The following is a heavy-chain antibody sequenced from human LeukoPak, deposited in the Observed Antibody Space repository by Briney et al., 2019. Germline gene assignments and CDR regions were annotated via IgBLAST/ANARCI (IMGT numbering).Heavy chain of an antibody. CDR2: ICTDGGTT. CDR3: AKDYRGSFTD. Sequence: GGSLRLSCAASGFTVSSYAMSWVRQAPGMGLHLVSAICTDGGTTYSADSVKGRFTISRDNSKNTLFLQMNSLRAEDTAVYFCAKDYRGSFTDWGQGTLVTVSS. V-gene: IGHV3-23*01. J-gene: IGHJ4*02. CDR1: GFTVSSYA. D-gene: IGHD1-26*01.